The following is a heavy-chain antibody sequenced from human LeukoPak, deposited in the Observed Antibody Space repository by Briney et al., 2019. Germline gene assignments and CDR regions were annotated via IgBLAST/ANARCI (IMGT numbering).Heavy chain of an antibody. D-gene: IGHD6-6*01. V-gene: IGHV3-21*01. Sequence: GGSLRLSSAASGFTFSSYSMNWVRQAPGKGLEWVSSISSSSSYIYYADSVKGRFTISRDNAKNSLYLQMNSLRAEDTAVYYCARLPSIAARPGDYRGQGTLVTVSS. CDR1: GFTFSSYS. CDR3: ARLPSIAARPGDY. CDR2: ISSSSSYI. J-gene: IGHJ4*02.